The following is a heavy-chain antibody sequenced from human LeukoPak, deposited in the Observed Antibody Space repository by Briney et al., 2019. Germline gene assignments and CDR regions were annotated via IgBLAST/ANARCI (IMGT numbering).Heavy chain of an antibody. CDR3: ATDDVTTGTKTALGY. D-gene: IGHD1-1*01. Sequence: SVKVSCKASGFTFTSSAVLWVRQARGQGLEWIGWIVVGSGNTNYAQKFQERVTINRDMSTSTAYMELSSLRSEDTAVYYCATDDVTTGTKTALGYWGQGTLVTVSS. V-gene: IGHV1-58*01. CDR1: GFTFTSSA. J-gene: IGHJ4*02. CDR2: IVVGSGNT.